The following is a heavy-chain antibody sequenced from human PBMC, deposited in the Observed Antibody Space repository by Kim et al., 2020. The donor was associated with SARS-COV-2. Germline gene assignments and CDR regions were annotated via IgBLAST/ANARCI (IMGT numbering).Heavy chain of an antibody. CDR1: GDSISSSSYN. V-gene: IGHV4-39*01. J-gene: IGHJ4*02. Sequence: SETLSLTCTVSGDSISSSSYNWNWHRQPPGKGLDWFAYINYSGNSYYNPSIKGRVTISVDTTKYYFTLNVSSVTAADTDVYYCEKHNREGAVAGIVFWGQGTLVTVSS. CDR3: EKHNREGAVAGIVF. CDR2: INYSGNS. D-gene: IGHD6-19*01.